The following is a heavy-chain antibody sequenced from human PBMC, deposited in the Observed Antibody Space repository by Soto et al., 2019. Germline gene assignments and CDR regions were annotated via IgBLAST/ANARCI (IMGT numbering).Heavy chain of an antibody. D-gene: IGHD3-10*01. CDR2: IYPGDSDT. Sequence: ESLRISCKASGYSFTSYWIRWVRQMPGKGLEWMGIIYPGDSDTRYSSSFQGQVTISADKFITTASLQWFSLKHSATALSYSARQRPHSWAWLVPYHYVGNVSGQRFRVGARFGM. CDR3: ARQRPHSWAWLVPYHYVGNVSGQRFRVGARFGM. J-gene: IGHJ6*01. V-gene: IGHV5-51*01. CDR1: GYSFTSYW.